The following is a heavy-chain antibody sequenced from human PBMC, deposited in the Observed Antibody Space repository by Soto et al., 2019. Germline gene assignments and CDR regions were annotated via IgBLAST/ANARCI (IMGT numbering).Heavy chain of an antibody. CDR2: IIAYNGNT. D-gene: IGHD3-10*01. CDR3: ARDAITMVRGVIIIFDY. CDR1: GYTFTSYG. J-gene: IGHJ4*02. V-gene: IGHV1-18*01. Sequence: GASVKVSCKASGYTFTSYGISLVRQAPGQGLEWMGWIIAYNGNTNYAQKLQGRVTMTTDTCTSTAYMELRSLRSDDTAVYYCARDAITMVRGVIIIFDYWGQGTLVTVSS.